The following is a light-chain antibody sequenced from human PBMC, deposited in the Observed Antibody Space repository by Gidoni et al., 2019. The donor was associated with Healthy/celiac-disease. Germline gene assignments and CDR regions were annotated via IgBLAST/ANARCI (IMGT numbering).Light chain of an antibody. CDR1: QSLLHSNGYSY. V-gene: IGKV2-28*01. CDR2: LGS. CDR3: IQALQTPLT. J-gene: IGKJ4*01. Sequence: DSVMTQSPLCLPVTPGEPASISCRSSQSLLHSNGYSYLDWYLQKPGQSPQLLIYLGSNRASGVPDRFSGSGSGTDFTLKISRVEAEDVGVYYCIQALQTPLTFGGGTKVEIK.